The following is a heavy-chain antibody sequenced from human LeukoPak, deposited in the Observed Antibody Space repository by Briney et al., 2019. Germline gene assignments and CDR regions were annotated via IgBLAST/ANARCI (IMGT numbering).Heavy chain of an antibody. CDR1: GFTFSFYE. CDR3: ARDLVGVPAAIGY. V-gene: IGHV3-48*03. J-gene: IGHJ4*02. CDR2: ISSSGSTI. Sequence: PGGSLRLSCAASGFTFSFYEMNWVRQAPGKGLEWVSYISSSGSTIYYADSVKGRFTISRDNSKNTLYLQMNSLRAEDTAVYHCARDLVGVPAAIGYWGQGTLVTVSS. D-gene: IGHD2-2*01.